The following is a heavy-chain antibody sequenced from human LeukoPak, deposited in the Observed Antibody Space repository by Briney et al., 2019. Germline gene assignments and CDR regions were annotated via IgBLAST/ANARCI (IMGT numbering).Heavy chain of an antibody. V-gene: IGHV4-34*01. Sequence: SETLSLTCAVYGGSFSGYYWSWIRQPPGKGLEWVGEINHSGSTNYNPSLKSRVTISVDTSKNQFSLKLSSVTAADAAVYYCARGRRYYYYMDVWGKGTTVTVSS. CDR2: INHSGST. CDR3: ARGRRYYYYMDV. CDR1: GGSFSGYY. J-gene: IGHJ6*03.